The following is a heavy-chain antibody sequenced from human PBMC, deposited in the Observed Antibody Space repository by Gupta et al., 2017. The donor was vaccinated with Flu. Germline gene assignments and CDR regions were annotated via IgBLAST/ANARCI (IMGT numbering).Heavy chain of an antibody. Sequence: EVQLLESGGGLVQRGGSLRLSCSASGFTFSSYAMSWVRQAPGKGLEWVSAISGSGGSTYYADSVKGRFTISRDKSKNTLYLQMNSLRAEDTAVYYCAKSWLGQLVRCPLDYWGQGTLVTVSS. CDR2: ISGSGGST. V-gene: IGHV3-23*01. D-gene: IGHD6-13*01. CDR1: GFTFSSYA. J-gene: IGHJ4*02. CDR3: AKSWLGQLVRCPLDY.